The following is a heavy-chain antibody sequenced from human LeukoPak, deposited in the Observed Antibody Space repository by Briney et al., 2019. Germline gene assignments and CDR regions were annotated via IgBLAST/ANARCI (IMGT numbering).Heavy chain of an antibody. V-gene: IGHV1-69*06. CDR2: IIPIFGTA. J-gene: IGHJ6*03. CDR1: GGTFSSYA. D-gene: IGHD3-22*01. Sequence: ASVKVSCKASGGTFSSYAISWVRQAPGQGLEWMGGIIPIFGTANYAQKFQGRVTITADKSTSTAYMELSSLRSEDTAVYYCARDNFETYYYDSSGYYSGMDVWGKGTTVTVSS. CDR3: ARDNFETYYYDSSGYYSGMDV.